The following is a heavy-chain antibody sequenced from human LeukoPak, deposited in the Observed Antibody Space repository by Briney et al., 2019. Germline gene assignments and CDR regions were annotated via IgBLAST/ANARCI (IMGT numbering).Heavy chain of an antibody. CDR2: ISAYNGNT. CDR1: GYTFTSYG. V-gene: IGHV1-18*01. D-gene: IGHD4-17*01. J-gene: IGHJ5*02. Sequence: GASVKVSCKASGYTFTSYGISWVRQAPGQGLEWMGWISAYNGNTNYAQKLQGRVTMATDTSTSTDYMELRSLRSDDTAVYYCAREVADYGDYGWFDPWGQGTLVTVSS. CDR3: AREVADYGDYGWFDP.